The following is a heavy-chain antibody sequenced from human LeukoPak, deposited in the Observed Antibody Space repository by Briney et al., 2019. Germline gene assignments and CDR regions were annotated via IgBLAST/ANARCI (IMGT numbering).Heavy chain of an antibody. J-gene: IGHJ4*02. CDR2: ISYDGNHK. V-gene: IGHV3-30*18. D-gene: IGHD1-26*01. CDR1: GFTFSSG. Sequence: GGSLRLSCVASGFTFSSGMHWVRQAPGKGLEWVAVISYDGNHKFYGDSVKGRFTISRDNSRNTLYLQMDSLRTEDTAVYYCAKGELHFNTCSFDYWGQGTLATVSS. CDR3: AKGELHFNTCSFDY.